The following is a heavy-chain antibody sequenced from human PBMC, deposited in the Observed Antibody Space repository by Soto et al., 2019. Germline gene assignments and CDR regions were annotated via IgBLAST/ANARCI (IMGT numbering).Heavy chain of an antibody. CDR2: INQDGSEK. D-gene: IGHD2-15*01. CDR3: ARRYLEHFFSSSCSAPYGY. Sequence: EVQLVESGGGLVQPGGSLRLSCAASGFTFSSLWMSWVRQAPGKGLEWVANINQDGSEKNYADSVKGRFTTSRDNAKNSLHVQMNSLRAEDTGVYYGARRYLEHFFSSSCSAPYGYRGQGALVTLSS. J-gene: IGHJ4*02. V-gene: IGHV3-7*05. CDR1: GFTFSSLW.